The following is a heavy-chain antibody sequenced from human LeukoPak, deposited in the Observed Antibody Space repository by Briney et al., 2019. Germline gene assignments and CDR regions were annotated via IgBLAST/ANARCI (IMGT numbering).Heavy chain of an antibody. CDR3: AREEDIVGATGGIDY. CDR2: TYYRSKWYN. J-gene: IGHJ4*02. CDR1: GDSVSSNSAA. Sequence: SQTVPLTFAISGDSVSSNSAAWNWIRQSPSRGLEWLGRTYYRSKWYNDYAVSVKSRITINPDTSKNQFSLQLNSVTPEDTAVYYCAREEDIVGATGGIDYWGQGTLVTVSS. D-gene: IGHD1-26*01. V-gene: IGHV6-1*01.